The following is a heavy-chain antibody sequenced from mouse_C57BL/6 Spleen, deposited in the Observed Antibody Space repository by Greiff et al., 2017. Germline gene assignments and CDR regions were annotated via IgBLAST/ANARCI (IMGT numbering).Heavy chain of an antibody. CDR2: IHPNSGRT. D-gene: IGHD1-1*01. V-gene: IGHV1-64*01. CDR1: GYTFTSYW. CDR3: ARYPFITTVVATDYFDY. J-gene: IGHJ2*01. Sequence: VQLQQPGAELVKPGASVKLSCKASGYTFTSYWMHWVKQRPGQGLEWIGLIHPNSGRTNYNEKFKSKATLTVDKSSSAAYMQLSSLTSEDSAVYYCARYPFITTVVATDYFDYWGQGTTLTVSS.